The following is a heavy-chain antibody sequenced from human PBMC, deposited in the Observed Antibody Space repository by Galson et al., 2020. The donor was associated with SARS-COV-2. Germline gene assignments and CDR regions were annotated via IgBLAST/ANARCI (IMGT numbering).Heavy chain of an antibody. V-gene: IGHV1-2*02. Sequence: ASVKVSCKASGYTFTGYYMHWVRQAPGQGLEWMGWINPNSGGTNYAQKFQGRVTMTRDTSISTAYMELSRLRSDDTAVYYCARDRSWTTGTAYDYWGQGTLVTVSS. CDR2: INPNSGGT. D-gene: IGHD1-1*01. CDR3: ARDRSWTTGTAYDY. J-gene: IGHJ4*02. CDR1: GYTFTGYY.